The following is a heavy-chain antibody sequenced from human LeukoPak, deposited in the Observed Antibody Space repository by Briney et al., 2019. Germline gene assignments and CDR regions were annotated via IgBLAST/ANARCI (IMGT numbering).Heavy chain of an antibody. Sequence: SQTLSLTCTVSGGSISSGSYYWSWIRQPAGKGLEWIGRIYTSGSTNYNPSLKSRVTISVDTSKNQFSLKLSSVTAADTAVYYCARDGGGIAAEKGAFDIWGQGTMVTVSS. CDR1: GGSISSGSYY. J-gene: IGHJ3*02. CDR3: ARDGGGIAAEKGAFDI. CDR2: IYTSGST. V-gene: IGHV4-61*02. D-gene: IGHD6-25*01.